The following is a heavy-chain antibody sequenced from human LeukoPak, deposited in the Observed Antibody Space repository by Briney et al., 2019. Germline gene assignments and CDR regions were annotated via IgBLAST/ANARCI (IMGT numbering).Heavy chain of an antibody. CDR3: AGEKNGDWGHYYYGMDV. CDR2: IYYSGST. CDR1: GGSISSYY. Sequence: PSETLSLTCTVSGGSISSYYWSWIRQPPGKGLEWIGYIYYSGSTNYNPSLKSRVTISVDTSKNQFSLKLSSVTAADTAVYYCAGEKNGDWGHYYYGMDVWGQGTTVTVSS. J-gene: IGHJ6*02. D-gene: IGHD4-17*01. V-gene: IGHV4-59*01.